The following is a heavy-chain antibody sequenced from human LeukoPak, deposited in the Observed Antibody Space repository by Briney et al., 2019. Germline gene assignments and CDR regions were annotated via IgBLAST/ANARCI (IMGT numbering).Heavy chain of an antibody. CDR3: ATAHGYCSSTSCYEGVDY. CDR2: VYHSGRT. J-gene: IGHJ4*02. D-gene: IGHD2-2*01. Sequence: SETLSLTRAVYGGAFSGYYWNWIRQTPGKGLEWIGYVYHSGRTYYNPSLKGRLTMSVDTSMNQFSLRLNSVTAADTAVYYCATAHGYCSSTSCYEGVDYWGQGTLVTVSS. CDR1: GGAFSGYY. V-gene: IGHV4-59*12.